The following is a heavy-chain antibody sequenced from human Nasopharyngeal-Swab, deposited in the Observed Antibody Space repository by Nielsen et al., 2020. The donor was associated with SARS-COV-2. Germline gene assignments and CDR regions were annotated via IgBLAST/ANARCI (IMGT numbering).Heavy chain of an antibody. Sequence: GESLKISCAASGFTFSSSYMSWVRQAPGKGLEWVSTVHSDGNTYYADSVRGRFSSSRDNSKNTLSLQMSSLRAEDTAVYYCASRGAATDPSTRDLPYSRRTFDLWGRGTLVTVSS. CDR1: GFTFSSSY. CDR2: VHSDGNT. V-gene: IGHV3-53*01. D-gene: IGHD6-13*01. CDR3: ASRGAATDPSTRDLPYSRRTFDL. J-gene: IGHJ2*01.